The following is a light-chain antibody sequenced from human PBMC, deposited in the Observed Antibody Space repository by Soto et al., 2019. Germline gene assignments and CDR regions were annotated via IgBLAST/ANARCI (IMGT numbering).Light chain of an antibody. V-gene: IGLV2-23*02. Sequence: QSVLTQPRSVSGSPGQSITMSCTGSRSDVGGYNLVSWYQQHPGKAPKLMIYEVSKRPSGVSNRFSGSKSGNTASLTISGLQAEDEADYYCSSYAGSSTFVVFGGGTKLTVL. CDR1: RSDVGGYNL. CDR2: EVS. J-gene: IGLJ2*01. CDR3: SSYAGSSTFVV.